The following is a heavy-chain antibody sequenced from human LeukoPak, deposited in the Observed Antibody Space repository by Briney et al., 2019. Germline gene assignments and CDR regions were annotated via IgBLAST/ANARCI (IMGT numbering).Heavy chain of an antibody. Sequence: SETLSLTCSVSGESIKSTSNYWAWVRQPPGKGLECMGHIYYSTNTYYNSSLKSRVTISDDTSKNQVSLSLRSVTAADTALYFCVRRVAGTFYFDKWGEGSLVSVSS. CDR1: GESIKSTSNY. CDR2: IYYSTNT. V-gene: IGHV4-39*01. D-gene: IGHD6-19*01. J-gene: IGHJ4*02. CDR3: VRRVAGTFYFDK.